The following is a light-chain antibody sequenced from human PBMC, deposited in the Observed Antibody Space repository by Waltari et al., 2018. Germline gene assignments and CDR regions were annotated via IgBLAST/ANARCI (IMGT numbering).Light chain of an antibody. Sequence: EIVMTQSPATLSVSPGERATLSCRASQSVGSYLAWYQQKPGQAPRFLIYGTSTRATVTPARFSGSGYGTDFTLTITSLQSEDVAVDYCQQYNNWPITFGGGTKVQIK. CDR3: QQYNNWPIT. CDR1: QSVGSY. CDR2: GTS. J-gene: IGKJ4*01. V-gene: IGKV3-15*01.